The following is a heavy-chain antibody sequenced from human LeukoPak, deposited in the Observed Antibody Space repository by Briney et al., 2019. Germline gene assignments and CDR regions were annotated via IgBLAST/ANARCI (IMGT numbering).Heavy chain of an antibody. D-gene: IGHD5-12*01. Sequence: TGGSLRLSCAASGFTFSNYWMTWVRQAPGKGLEWVANIKEDGSDKYYVDSVKGRFTISRDNAKNSLSLQMNSLSAEDTAVYYCVRELVPQSINSGYDSFHIWGQGTMVTVSS. J-gene: IGHJ3*02. CDR1: GFTFSNYW. V-gene: IGHV3-7*01. CDR2: IKEDGSDK. CDR3: VRELVPQSINSGYDSFHI.